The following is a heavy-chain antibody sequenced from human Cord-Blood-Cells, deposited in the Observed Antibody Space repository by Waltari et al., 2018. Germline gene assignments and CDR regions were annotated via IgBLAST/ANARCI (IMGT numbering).Heavy chain of an antibody. CDR2: ISGSGGST. V-gene: IGHV3-23*01. CDR3: AKDLRGRVTMIVVVA. J-gene: IGHJ5*02. CDR1: GFTFSTYA. Sequence: EVQLLESGGGLVQLGGSLRLFCEASGFTFSTYAMSWVRQAPGKGLEWVSAISGSGGSTYYADSVKGRFTISRDNSKNTLYLQMNSLRAEDTAVYYCAKDLRGRVTMIVVVAWGQGTLVTVSS. D-gene: IGHD3-22*01.